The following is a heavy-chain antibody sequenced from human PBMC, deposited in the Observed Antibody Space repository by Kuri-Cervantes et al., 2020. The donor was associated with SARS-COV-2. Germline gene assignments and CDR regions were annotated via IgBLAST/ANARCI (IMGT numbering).Heavy chain of an antibody. CDR1: GGSISSYY. Sequence: SETLSLTCSVSGGSISSYYWSWIRQPPGKGLEWIGFIYYSGSTNYNPSLKSRVAISVDTSKNQFSLKLSSVTAADTAVYYCARRSGWFDPWGQGTLVTVSS. J-gene: IGHJ5*02. CDR3: ARRSGWFDP. V-gene: IGHV4-59*08. CDR2: IYYSGST. D-gene: IGHD3-10*01.